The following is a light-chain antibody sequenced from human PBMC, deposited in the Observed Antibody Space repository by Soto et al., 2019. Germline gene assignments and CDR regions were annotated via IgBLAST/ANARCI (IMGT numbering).Light chain of an antibody. J-gene: IGKJ4*01. CDR2: GAS. Sequence: ELVLTQSPGTLSLSPGDRATLSCRSSQSAYSSYLSWYQQKPGQAPRLLIYGASNRATGIPDRFSGSGSGTDFTLTISGLEPEDFAVYYCQQYCTSLFTFGGWTRVEIK. CDR3: QQYCTSLFT. V-gene: IGKV3-20*01. CDR1: QSAYSSY.